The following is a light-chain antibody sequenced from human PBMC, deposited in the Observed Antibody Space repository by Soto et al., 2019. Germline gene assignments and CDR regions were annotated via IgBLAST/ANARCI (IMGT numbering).Light chain of an antibody. CDR2: GAS. CDR1: QSVSSN. J-gene: IGKJ4*01. CDR3: QQYDDWLRLT. V-gene: IGKV3D-15*01. Sequence: ETVMTQSPATLSVSPGERATLPCRASQSVSSNVAWYQQKPGQAPRLLIFGASSRATGIPARFSGSGSGTEFNLTISSLQSEDFAVYFCQQYDDWLRLTFGGGTKVDIK.